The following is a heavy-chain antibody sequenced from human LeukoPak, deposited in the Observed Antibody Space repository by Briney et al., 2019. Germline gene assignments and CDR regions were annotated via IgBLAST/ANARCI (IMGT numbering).Heavy chain of an antibody. CDR3: ATLGYDSSGYYDRGLCGY. CDR1: GGTFSGYA. CDR2: IIPIFGTA. J-gene: IGHJ4*01. D-gene: IGHD3-22*01. Sequence: GASVKVSCKASGGTFSGYAISWVRQAPGQGLEWMGAIIPIFGTANYAQKFQGRVTMTEDTSTDTAYMELSSLRSEDTAVYYCATLGYDSSGYYDRGLCGYCGHGTLVTVSS. V-gene: IGHV1-69*06.